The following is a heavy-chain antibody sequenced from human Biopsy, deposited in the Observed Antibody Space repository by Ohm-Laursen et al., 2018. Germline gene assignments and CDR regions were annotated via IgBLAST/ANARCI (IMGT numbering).Heavy chain of an antibody. D-gene: IGHD3-10*01. V-gene: IGHV3-74*01. CDR3: TRAEAGSGSLLYFDY. Sequence: SLRLSCTASEFIFSRFWMYRVRQAPGKGLVWVSRINTDGSSTNYADAVKGRFTISRDNAKNTVFLQMNSLRAEDTAVYYCTRAEAGSGSLLYFDYWGQGTLVTVSS. J-gene: IGHJ4*02. CDR1: EFIFSRFW. CDR2: INTDGSST.